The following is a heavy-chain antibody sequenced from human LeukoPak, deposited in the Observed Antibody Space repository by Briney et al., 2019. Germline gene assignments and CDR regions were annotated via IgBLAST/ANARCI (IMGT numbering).Heavy chain of an antibody. J-gene: IGHJ4*02. Sequence: ASVKVSCKASGYTFTSYYMHWVRQAPGQGLELMGIIKPSGGSTSYAQKFQGRVTMTRDTSTSTVYMELSSLRSEDTAVYYCARDLGDQEWLVPFDYWGQGTLVTVSS. CDR1: GYTFTSYY. CDR2: IKPSGGST. D-gene: IGHD6-19*01. CDR3: ARDLGDQEWLVPFDY. V-gene: IGHV1-46*01.